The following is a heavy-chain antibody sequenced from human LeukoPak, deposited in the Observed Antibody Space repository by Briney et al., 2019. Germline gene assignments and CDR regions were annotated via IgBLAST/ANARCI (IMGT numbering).Heavy chain of an antibody. CDR3: AKGYSSSWYWYFDL. V-gene: IGHV3-64*01. J-gene: IGHJ2*01. D-gene: IGHD6-13*01. CDR2: ISINGGTT. CDR1: GFTFSSYA. Sequence: GGSLRLSCAASGFTFSSYAMHWVRQAPGKGLEYVSAISINGGTTYYANSVKGRFTISRDNSKNTLYLQMGSLRAEDMAVYYCAKGYSSSWYWYFDLWGRGTLVIVSS.